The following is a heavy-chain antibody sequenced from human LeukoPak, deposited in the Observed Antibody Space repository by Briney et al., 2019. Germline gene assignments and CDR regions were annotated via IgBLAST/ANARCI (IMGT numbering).Heavy chain of an antibody. CDR1: GGSISSSSYY. CDR2: IYYSGRT. D-gene: IGHD3-22*01. V-gene: IGHV4-39*01. Sequence: PSETLSLTCTVSGGSISSSSYYWGWIRQPPGKGLEWIGNIYYSGRTYYNPSLKSRVTISVDTPKNQISLKLSSVTAADTAVYYCARGVTMIVVVIHDWYFDLWGRGTLVTVSS. J-gene: IGHJ2*01. CDR3: ARGVTMIVVVIHDWYFDL.